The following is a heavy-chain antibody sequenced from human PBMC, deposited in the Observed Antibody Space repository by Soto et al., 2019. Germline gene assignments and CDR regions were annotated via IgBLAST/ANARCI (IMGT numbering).Heavy chain of an antibody. J-gene: IGHJ4*02. CDR1: GGTFSSYA. CDR3: ALEGTTVVTPPGY. V-gene: IGHV1-69*05. D-gene: IGHD4-17*01. CDR2: IIPIFGTA. Sequence: QVQLVQSGAEVKKPGSSVKVSCKASGGTFSSYAISWVRQAPGQGLEWMGGIIPIFGTANYAQKFQGRVTVTTDKXTSTAYMELSSLRSEDTAVYYCALEGTTVVTPPGYWGQGTLVTVSS.